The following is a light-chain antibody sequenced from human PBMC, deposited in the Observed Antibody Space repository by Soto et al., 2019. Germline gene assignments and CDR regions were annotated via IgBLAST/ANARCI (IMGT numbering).Light chain of an antibody. CDR2: EVS. CDR1: SSDVGGYNY. CDR3: SSYTSSSTRV. V-gene: IGLV2-14*01. Sequence: QSVLTQPASVSGSPGQSITISCTGTSSDVGGYNYVSWYQQHPGKAPKLMIYEVSKRPSGVSNRFSGSKSGNTASLTISGLQAEDEADYYCSSYTSSSTRVFGVGTKVTVL. J-gene: IGLJ2*01.